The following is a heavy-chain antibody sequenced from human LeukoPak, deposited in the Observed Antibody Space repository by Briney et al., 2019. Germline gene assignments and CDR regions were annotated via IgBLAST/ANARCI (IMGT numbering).Heavy chain of an antibody. CDR2: ITGDGGGT. Sequence: GGSLRLSCVASVFTFRSYVMSWVRQTPEKGLEWVSAITGDGGGTNHADSVKGRFTTFRDNSKNTLFLQMNSLRAEDTAVYYCARGLSTGSYNGGDYWGQGTLVTVSS. CDR3: ARGLSTGSYNGGDY. V-gene: IGHV3-23*01. J-gene: IGHJ4*02. CDR1: VFTFRSYV. D-gene: IGHD1-26*01.